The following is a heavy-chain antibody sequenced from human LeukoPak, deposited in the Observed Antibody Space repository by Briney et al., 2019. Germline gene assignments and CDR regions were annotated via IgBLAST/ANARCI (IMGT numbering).Heavy chain of an antibody. Sequence: PSETLSLTCTVSGGSISSYYWSWIRQPPGKGLEWIGYIYYSGSTNYNPPLKSRVTISADTSKNQFSLRLSSVTAADTAVYYCVRVDNGGNYFDYWGQGTLVTVSS. V-gene: IGHV4-59*08. CDR1: GGSISSYY. D-gene: IGHD4-23*01. CDR3: VRVDNGGNYFDY. CDR2: IYYSGST. J-gene: IGHJ4*02.